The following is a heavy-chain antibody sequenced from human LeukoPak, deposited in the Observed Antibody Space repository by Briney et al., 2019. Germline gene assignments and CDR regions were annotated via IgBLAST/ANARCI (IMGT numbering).Heavy chain of an antibody. CDR2: ISSSSSYI. CDR1: GFTFSSYS. D-gene: IGHD6-13*01. V-gene: IGHV3-21*01. J-gene: IGHJ4*02. CDR3: ARVGVRAAAGY. Sequence: GGSLRLPCAASGFTFSSYSMNWVRQAPGKGLEWVSSISSSSSYIYYADSVKGRFTISRDNAKNSLYLQMNSLRAEDTAVYYCARVGVRAAAGYWGQGTLVTVSS.